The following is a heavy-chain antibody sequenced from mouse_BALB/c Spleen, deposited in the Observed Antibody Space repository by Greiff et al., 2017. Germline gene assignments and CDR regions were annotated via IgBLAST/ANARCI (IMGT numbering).Heavy chain of an antibody. CDR2: ISSGGSYT. CDR3: ARMDRYDVGDY. CDR1: GFTFSSYA. Sequence: DVQLVESGGGLVKPGGSLKLSCAASGFTFSSYAMSWVRQTPEKRLEWVATISSGGSYTYYPDSVKGRFTISRDNAKNTLYLQMSSLRSEDTAMYYCARMDRYDVGDYWGQGTSVTVSS. J-gene: IGHJ4*01. V-gene: IGHV5-9-3*01. D-gene: IGHD2-14*01.